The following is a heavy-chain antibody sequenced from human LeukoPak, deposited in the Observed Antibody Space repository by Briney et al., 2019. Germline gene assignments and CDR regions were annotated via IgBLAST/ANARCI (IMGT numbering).Heavy chain of an antibody. D-gene: IGHD5-12*01. CDR3: ARGPSGYHNT. V-gene: IGHV3-30*14. CDR1: GFTFSSYA. Sequence: GGFLRLSCAASGFTFSSYAMHWVRQAPGKGLEWVAVISYDGSNKYYADSVKGRFTISRDNSKNTLYLQMNSLRAEDTAVYYCARGPSGYHNTGGQGTLVTVSS. J-gene: IGHJ4*02. CDR2: ISYDGSNK.